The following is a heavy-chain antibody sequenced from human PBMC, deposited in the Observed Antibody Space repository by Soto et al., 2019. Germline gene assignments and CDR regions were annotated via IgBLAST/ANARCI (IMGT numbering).Heavy chain of an antibody. CDR1: GFTFSSYE. CDR2: ISSSGSTK. V-gene: IGHV3-48*03. Sequence: EVQLVESGGGLVQPGGSLRLSCAATGFTFSSYEMNWVRQAPGKGLEWVSYISSSGSTKHYADSVKGRFTISRDNAKNSLYLQMNSLRGEDTAVYYCAREFDYRDHWGQGTLVTVSS. D-gene: IGHD3-9*01. CDR3: AREFDYRDH. J-gene: IGHJ4*02.